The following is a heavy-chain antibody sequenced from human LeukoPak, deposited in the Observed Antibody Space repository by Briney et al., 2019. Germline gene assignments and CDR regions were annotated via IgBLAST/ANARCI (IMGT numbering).Heavy chain of an antibody. CDR3: ARDREVRGPPRWGFDP. Sequence: KPSETLSLTCAVYGGSFSGYYWSWIRQPPGKGLEWIGEINHSGSTNYNPSLKSRVTISVDTSKNQFSLKLSSVTAADTAVYYCARDREVRGPPRWGFDPWGQGTLVTVSS. CDR1: GGSFSGYY. J-gene: IGHJ5*02. D-gene: IGHD3-10*01. V-gene: IGHV4-34*01. CDR2: INHSGST.